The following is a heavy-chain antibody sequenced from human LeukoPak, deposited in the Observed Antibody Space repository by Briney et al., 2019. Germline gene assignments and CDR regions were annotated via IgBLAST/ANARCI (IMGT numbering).Heavy chain of an antibody. V-gene: IGHV1-8*03. D-gene: IGHD2-2*01. CDR3: ARVLCSSTSCSSSPWFDP. CDR2: MNPNSGDR. Sequence: GASVKVSCKASGYSFSSYDINWVRQATGQGLEWMGWMNPNSGDRGYAQKFQGRVTITRSTSISTAYMELSSLRSEDTAVYYCARVLCSSTSCSSSPWFDPWGQGTLVTVSS. J-gene: IGHJ5*02. CDR1: GYSFSSYD.